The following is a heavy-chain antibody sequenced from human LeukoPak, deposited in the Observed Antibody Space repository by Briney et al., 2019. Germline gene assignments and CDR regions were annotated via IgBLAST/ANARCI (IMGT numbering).Heavy chain of an antibody. Sequence: GGSLRLSCAASGFTVSNNYMSWVRQAPGKGLEWGSVIYDSGTTFYADSVKGRFTISRDNSKNTLYRQMNSPRAEDTAVYSCARDWGKTVGFEYWGQGTLVTVSS. CDR1: GFTVSNNY. CDR3: ARDWGKTVGFEY. CDR2: IYDSGTT. D-gene: IGHD3-16*01. V-gene: IGHV3-53*01. J-gene: IGHJ4*02.